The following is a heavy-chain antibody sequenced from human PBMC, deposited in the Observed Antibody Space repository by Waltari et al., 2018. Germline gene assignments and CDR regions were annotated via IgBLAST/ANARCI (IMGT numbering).Heavy chain of an antibody. CDR2: ITGSGGTT. J-gene: IGHJ3*02. CDR3: AKDRKGGNPNDAFDI. D-gene: IGHD2-15*01. V-gene: IGHV3-23*01. Sequence: EVQLLESGGDLVQLGGSLRLSCTVSGFSFSLFAMSWVRQATGKGPEWVSAITGSGGTTYYADSVKGRFTISRDNSKNTVYLQVNNLRAEDTAVYYCAKDRKGGNPNDAFDIWGQGTMVTVSS. CDR1: GFSFSLFA.